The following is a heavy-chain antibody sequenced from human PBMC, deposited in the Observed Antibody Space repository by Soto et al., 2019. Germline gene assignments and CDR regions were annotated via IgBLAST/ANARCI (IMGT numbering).Heavy chain of an antibody. J-gene: IGHJ4*02. V-gene: IGHV3-23*01. D-gene: IGHD4-17*01. CDR2: ISRSSNVI. CDR1: GFDFSNYA. Sequence: EVQLLESGGDLVQPGGSLRLSCAASGFDFSNYAVTWVRQAQGKGLEWVSSISRSSNVIYYADSVKGRFIISRDNSKNTLYLQMNRLRAEATARYYCAKDPNGVYIGAFDDWGQGTLVTVSS. CDR3: AKDPNGVYIGAFDD.